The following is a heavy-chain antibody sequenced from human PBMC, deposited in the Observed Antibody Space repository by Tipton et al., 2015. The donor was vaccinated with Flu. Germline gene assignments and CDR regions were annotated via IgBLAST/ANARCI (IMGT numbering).Heavy chain of an antibody. CDR3: ARLISNWYHQLDN. D-gene: IGHD6-13*01. CDR1: GGSISSYY. CDR2: ISYSGST. J-gene: IGHJ4*02. V-gene: IGHV4-59*01. Sequence: TLSLTCTVSGGSISSYYWSRIRQSPGKGLEWIGYISYSGSTNYNPSLKSRVTISVDTSKNQFSLKLSSVTAADTAVYYCARLISNWYHQLDNWGQGTLVTVSS.